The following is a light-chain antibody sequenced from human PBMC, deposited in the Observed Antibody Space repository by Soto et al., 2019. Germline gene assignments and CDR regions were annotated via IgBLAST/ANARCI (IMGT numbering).Light chain of an antibody. V-gene: IGKV1-39*01. Sequence: DIQMTQSPSSLSASVGDRVTITCRASQSISFYLNWYQQKPGKAPKLLIYGASSLQGGVPSRFSGSGSGTDFTLTISSLQPEDFATYYCQQSYSTPRTFGGGTKVEIK. CDR3: QQSYSTPRT. CDR1: QSISFY. CDR2: GAS. J-gene: IGKJ4*01.